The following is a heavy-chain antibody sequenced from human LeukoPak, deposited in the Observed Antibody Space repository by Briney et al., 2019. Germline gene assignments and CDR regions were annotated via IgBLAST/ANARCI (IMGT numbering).Heavy chain of an antibody. J-gene: IGHJ4*02. CDR2: VSPSSSSI. CDR1: GFTFSSYG. V-gene: IGHV3-48*01. D-gene: IGHD6-19*01. Sequence: GGSLRLSXAASGFTFSSYGMNWVRQAPGTGLEWVSYVSPSSSSIYYADSVKGRFTISRDNAKNSLYLQMNSLRAEDTAVYYCAREHTPYGSGCTAAYWGQGTLVTVSS. CDR3: AREHTPYGSGCTAAY.